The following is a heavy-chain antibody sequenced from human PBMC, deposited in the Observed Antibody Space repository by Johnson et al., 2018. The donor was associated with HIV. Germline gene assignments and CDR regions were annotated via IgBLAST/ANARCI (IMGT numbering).Heavy chain of an antibody. CDR2: ISFDGSNK. Sequence: VYLVESGGGVVQPGRSLRLSCTTSGFTFNNYPMHWVRQAPGKGLEWVAVISFDGSNKYYADSLRGRFTISRDNSKNTLYLQMSSLRTDDTDMCLCARGDDDGFWGQGTMVTVSS. CDR3: ARGDDDGF. D-gene: IGHD5-12*01. CDR1: GFTFNNYP. V-gene: IGHV3-30*04. J-gene: IGHJ3*01.